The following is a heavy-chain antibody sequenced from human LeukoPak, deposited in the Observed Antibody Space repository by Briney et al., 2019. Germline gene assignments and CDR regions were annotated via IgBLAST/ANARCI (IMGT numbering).Heavy chain of an antibody. CDR1: GFTFSNYA. J-gene: IGHJ4*02. CDR3: ATERGDSPDY. CDR2: ISGSGANT. D-gene: IGHD2-21*01. V-gene: IGHV3-23*01. Sequence: GGSLRLSCAASGFTFSNYAMSWVSQAPGKGLEWVSGISGSGANTYHADSVKGRFTISRDNSKNTLYVQMNSLRAEDTAVYYCATERGDSPDYWGQGTLVTVSS.